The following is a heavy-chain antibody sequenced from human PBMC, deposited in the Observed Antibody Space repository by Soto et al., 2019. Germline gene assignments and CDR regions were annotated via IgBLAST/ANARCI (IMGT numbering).Heavy chain of an antibody. CDR1: GYTFTGYY. D-gene: IGHD5-12*01. V-gene: IGHV1-2*04. CDR3: ARGGYSGYDFPPTSYYYGMDV. J-gene: IGHJ6*02. CDR2: INPNSGGT. Sequence: ASVKVSCKASGYTFTGYYMHWVRQAPGQGLEWMGWINPNSGGTNYAQKFQGWVTMTRDTSISTAYMELSRLRSDDTAVYYCARGGYSGYDFPPTSYYYGMDVWGQGTTVTVSS.